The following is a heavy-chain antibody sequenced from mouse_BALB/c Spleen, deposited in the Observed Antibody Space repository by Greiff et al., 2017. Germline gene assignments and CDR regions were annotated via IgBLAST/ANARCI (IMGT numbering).Heavy chain of an antibody. V-gene: IGHV2-2*02. CDR3: ARYGNYGNYAMDY. D-gene: IGHD2-1*01. J-gene: IGHJ4*01. CDR1: GFSLTSYG. Sequence: VKLQQSGPGLVQPSQSLSITCTVSGFSLTSYGVHWVRQSPGKGLEWLGVTWSGGSTDYNAAFISRLSISKDNSKSQVFFKMNSLQANDTAIYYCARYGNYGNYAMDYWGQGTSVTVSS. CDR2: TWSGGST.